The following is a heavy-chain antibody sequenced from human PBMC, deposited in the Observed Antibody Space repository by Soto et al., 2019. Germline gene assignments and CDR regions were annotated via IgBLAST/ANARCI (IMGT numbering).Heavy chain of an antibody. Sequence: QVQLVQSGAEVKKPGSSVKVSCKTSGGTFSSQAISWVRQAPGQGLEWMGGIIPLFGTANYAQKFQGRVTSTRDESTSRGYMELSSLRSEATAVYYCAQGGDIVLVPTAISWFDPWGQGTLVTVSS. CDR1: GGTFSSQA. CDR2: IIPLFGTA. CDR3: AQGGDIVLVPTAISWFDP. J-gene: IGHJ5*02. V-gene: IGHV1-69*05. D-gene: IGHD2-2*01.